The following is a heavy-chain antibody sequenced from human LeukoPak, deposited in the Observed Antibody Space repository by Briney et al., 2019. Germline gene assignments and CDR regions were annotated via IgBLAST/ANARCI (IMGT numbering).Heavy chain of an antibody. CDR1: GFTFSNYG. V-gene: IGHV3-30*18. Sequence: GGSLRLSCAASGFTFSNYGMHWVRQAPGKGLEWVAVISYDGSNKYYADSVKGRLTISRDNSKNTLYLQMNSLRAEDTAVYYCAKVSGRRTTQYSYNSGSQPDGFGLWGRGTLVTVSS. J-gene: IGHJ2*01. CDR3: AKVSGRRTTQYSYNSGSQPDGFGL. CDR2: ISYDGSNK. D-gene: IGHD3-10*01.